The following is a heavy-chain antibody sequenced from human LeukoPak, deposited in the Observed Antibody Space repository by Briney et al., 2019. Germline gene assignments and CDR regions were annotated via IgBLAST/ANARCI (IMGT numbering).Heavy chain of an antibody. CDR2: IIPIFGTA. CDR3: ARVPYGDYAGYYYYGMDV. CDR1: GGTFSSYA. V-gene: IGHV1-69*13. J-gene: IGHJ6*02. D-gene: IGHD4-17*01. Sequence: WASVKVSCKASGGTFSSYAISWVRQAPGQGLEWMGGIIPIFGTANYAQKFQGRVTITADESTSTAYMELSSLRSEDTAVYYCARVPYGDYAGYYYYGMDVWGQGTTVTVSS.